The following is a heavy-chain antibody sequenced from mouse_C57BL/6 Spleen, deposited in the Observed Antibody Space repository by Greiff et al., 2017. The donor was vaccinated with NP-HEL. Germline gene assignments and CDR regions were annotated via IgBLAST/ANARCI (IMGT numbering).Heavy chain of an antibody. Sequence: VQLQQSGPELVKPGASVKISCKASGYTFTDYYMNWVKQSHGKSLEWIGDINPNNGGTSYNQKFKGKATLTVDKSSSTAYMELRSLTSEDSAVYYCARRGDSNYSFAYWGQGTLVTVSA. J-gene: IGHJ3*01. CDR1: GYTFTDYY. CDR3: ARRGDSNYSFAY. D-gene: IGHD2-5*01. V-gene: IGHV1-26*01. CDR2: INPNNGGT.